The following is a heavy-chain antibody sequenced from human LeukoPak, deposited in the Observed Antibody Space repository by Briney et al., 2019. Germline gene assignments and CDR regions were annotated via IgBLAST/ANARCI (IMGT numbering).Heavy chain of an antibody. CDR2: IYYSGST. J-gene: IGHJ4*02. CDR3: AKELGYSSNWYGETVDY. Sequence: PSEALSLTCTVSGGSISSSSYYWGWIRQPPGKGLEWIGGIYYSGSTYYNPSLKSRVTISVDTSKNHFSLKLTSVTAADTAVYYCAKELGYSSNWYGETVDYWGQGILVTVSS. V-gene: IGHV4-39*02. D-gene: IGHD6-13*01. CDR1: GGSISSSSYY.